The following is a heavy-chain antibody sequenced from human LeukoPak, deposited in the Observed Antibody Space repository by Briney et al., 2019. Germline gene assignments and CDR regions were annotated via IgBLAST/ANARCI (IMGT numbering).Heavy chain of an antibody. CDR2: ISSSSYI. Sequence: GGSLRLSCAASGFTFSSYSMNWVRQAPGKGLEWVSSISSSSYIYYADSVKGRFTISRDNAKDSLYLQMNSLRAEDTAVYYCSVVPAATWHAFDIWGQGTMVTVSS. CDR3: SVVPAATWHAFDI. J-gene: IGHJ3*02. D-gene: IGHD2-2*01. V-gene: IGHV3-21*01. CDR1: GFTFSSYS.